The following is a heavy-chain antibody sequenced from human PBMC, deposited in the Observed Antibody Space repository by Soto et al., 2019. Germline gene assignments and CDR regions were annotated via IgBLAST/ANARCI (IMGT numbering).Heavy chain of an antibody. J-gene: IGHJ4*02. V-gene: IGHV4-59*01. CDR2: IYYSGST. CDR1: GGSISSYY. Sequence: PSETLSLTCTVSGGSISSYYWSWIRQPPGKGLEWIGYIYYSGSTNYNPSLKSRVTISVDTXKNQFSLKLSSVTAADTAVYYRARALERAFDYWGQGTMVTVSS. CDR3: ARALERAFDY. D-gene: IGHD3-3*01.